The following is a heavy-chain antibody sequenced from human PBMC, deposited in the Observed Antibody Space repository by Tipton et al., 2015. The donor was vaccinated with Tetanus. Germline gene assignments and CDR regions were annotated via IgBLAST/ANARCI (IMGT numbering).Heavy chain of an antibody. Sequence: TLSLTCTVSGGSVSSGSYYWSWIRQLPGKGLEWIGYIYYSGSTNYNPSLKSRVIISVDTSKNQFSLKLSSVTAADTAVYYCAREEGDYYDSSGYPIGAFDIWGQGTMVAVAS. V-gene: IGHV4-61*01. CDR2: IYYSGST. CDR3: AREEGDYYDSSGYPIGAFDI. J-gene: IGHJ3*02. D-gene: IGHD3-22*01. CDR1: GGSVSSGSYY.